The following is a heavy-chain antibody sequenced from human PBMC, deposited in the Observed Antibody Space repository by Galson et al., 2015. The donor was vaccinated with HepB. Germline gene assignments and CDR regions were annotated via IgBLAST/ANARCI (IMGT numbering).Heavy chain of an antibody. Sequence: SLRLSCAASGFTVSSNYMSWVRQAPGKGLEWVSVTYSDGSTYYADSVKGRFTISRDNSKNTLYLQMDSLRAEDTAVYYCAREIAAAGSFDYWGQGTLVTVSS. D-gene: IGHD6-13*01. CDR3: AREIAAAGSFDY. V-gene: IGHV3-66*02. CDR2: TYSDGST. J-gene: IGHJ4*02. CDR1: GFTVSSNY.